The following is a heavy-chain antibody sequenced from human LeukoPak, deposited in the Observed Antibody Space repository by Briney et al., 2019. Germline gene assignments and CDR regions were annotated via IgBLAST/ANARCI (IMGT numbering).Heavy chain of an antibody. CDR1: GGSFSGNY. CDR2: SSPTGDIA. V-gene: IGHV4-34*01. Sequence: SETLSLTCAVYGGSFSGNYWTLIRQTPGRGLEWIGESSPTGDIAGYNPSLKGRATISVDSSKKQFSLKLTAVTAADTGVYYCARVPDFIARPCDSWGPGTLVTVSS. CDR3: ARVPDFIARPCDS. D-gene: IGHD2-21*01. J-gene: IGHJ4*02.